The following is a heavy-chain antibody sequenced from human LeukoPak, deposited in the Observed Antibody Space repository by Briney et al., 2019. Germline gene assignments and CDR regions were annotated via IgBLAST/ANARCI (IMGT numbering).Heavy chain of an antibody. V-gene: IGHV3-23*01. J-gene: IGHJ6*02. CDR2: ISDNGGNI. CDR1: GFTFSDHY. Sequence: PGGSLRLSCAASGFTFSDHYMDWVRQAPGKGLEWVSGISDNGGNIYYADSVKGRFTISRDNSKHTLYLQMNSLRAEDTAVYHCAKAAEGSYFYAMDVWGQGTTVTVFS. CDR3: AKAAEGSYFYAMDV.